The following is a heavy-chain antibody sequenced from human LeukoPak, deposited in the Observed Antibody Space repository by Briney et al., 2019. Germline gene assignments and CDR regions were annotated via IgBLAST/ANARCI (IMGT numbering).Heavy chain of an antibody. V-gene: IGHV4-59*08. CDR2: IFSSGST. Sequence: SETLSLTCTVSGGSITGYYWSWIRQPPGKGLEWVGYIFSSGSTNYNPSLKSRVTISLDTSKSQFSLKLISVTASDTAVYYCAKLTKFLTTYYPTPWGQGTLVTVSS. J-gene: IGHJ5*02. CDR1: GGSITGYY. D-gene: IGHD2/OR15-2a*01. CDR3: AKLTKFLTTYYPTP.